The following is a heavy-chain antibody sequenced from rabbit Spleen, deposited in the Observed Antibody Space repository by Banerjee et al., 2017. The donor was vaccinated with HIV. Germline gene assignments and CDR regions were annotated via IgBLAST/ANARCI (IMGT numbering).Heavy chain of an antibody. Sequence: QEQLVESGGGLVQPEGSLTITCTASGFSFSSSYYMCWVRQAPGKGLEWIACIYAGSSGSTYSATWAKGRITISKTSSTTVTLQMTSLTAADTATYFCARGGGLWGPGTLVTVS. CDR2: IYAGSSGST. CDR3: ARGGGL. CDR1: GFSFSSSYY. V-gene: IGHV1S45*01. J-gene: IGHJ4*01.